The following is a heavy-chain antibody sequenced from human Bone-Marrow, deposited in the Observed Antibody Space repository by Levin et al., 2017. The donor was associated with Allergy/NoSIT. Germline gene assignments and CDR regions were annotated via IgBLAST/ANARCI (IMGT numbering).Heavy chain of an antibody. V-gene: IGHV4-34*01. CDR1: GGSFSGYY. J-gene: IGHJ4*02. CDR2: INHSGST. CDR3: ASFDSGYGYFDY. Sequence: SETLSLTCAVYGGSFSGYYWSWIRQPPGKGLEWIGEINHSGSTNYNPSLKSRVTISVDTSKNQFSLKLSSVTAADTAVYYCASFDSGYGYFDYWGQGTLVTVSS. D-gene: IGHD5-12*01.